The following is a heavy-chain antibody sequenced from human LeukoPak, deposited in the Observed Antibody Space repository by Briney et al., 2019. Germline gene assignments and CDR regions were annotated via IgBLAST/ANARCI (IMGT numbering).Heavy chain of an antibody. CDR2: IYYSGTT. Sequence: PSETLSLTCTVSGGSISSYYWSWIRQPPGKGLEWIGYIYYSGTTNYNPSLKSRVIISVDTSENQFSLKLSSVTAADTAVYYCARGPQVGYCSGGSCYFFDYWGQGTLVTVSS. CDR3: ARGPQVGYCSGGSCYFFDY. D-gene: IGHD2-15*01. V-gene: IGHV4-59*01. CDR1: GGSISSYY. J-gene: IGHJ4*02.